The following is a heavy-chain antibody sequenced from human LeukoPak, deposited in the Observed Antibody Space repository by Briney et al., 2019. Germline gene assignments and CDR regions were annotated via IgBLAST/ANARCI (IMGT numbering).Heavy chain of an antibody. D-gene: IGHD2-2*01. Sequence: PSETLSLTCTVSGGSISSGGYYWSWIRQPPGKGLEWIGYIYHSGSTYYNPSLKSRVTISVDRSKNQFSLKLSSVTAADTAVYYCARSLGYCSSTSCYRWFDPWGQGTLVTVSS. J-gene: IGHJ5*02. V-gene: IGHV4-30-2*01. CDR1: GGSISSGGYY. CDR2: IYHSGST. CDR3: ARSLGYCSSTSCYRWFDP.